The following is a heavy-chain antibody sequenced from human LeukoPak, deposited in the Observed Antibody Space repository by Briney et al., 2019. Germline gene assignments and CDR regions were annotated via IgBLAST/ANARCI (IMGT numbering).Heavy chain of an antibody. D-gene: IGHD6-13*01. J-gene: IGHJ4*02. CDR3: ARFKSGGAAADY. V-gene: IGHV4-59*01. Sequence: SETLSLTCTVSGGSISSYCWSWIRQPPGKGLEWIGYIYYSGSTNYNPSLKSRVTISVDTSKNQFSLKLSSVTAADTAVYYCARFKSGGAAADYWGQGTLVTVSS. CDR2: IYYSGST. CDR1: GGSISSYC.